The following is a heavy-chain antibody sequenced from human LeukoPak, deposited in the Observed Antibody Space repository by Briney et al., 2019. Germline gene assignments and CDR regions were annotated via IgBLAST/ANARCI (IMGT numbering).Heavy chain of an antibody. CDR3: ARATSPQEFDY. CDR1: GDSVSSNSAA. CDR2: TYYKSSWYN. J-gene: IGHJ4*02. Sequence: SQTLSLTCAFSGDSVSSNSAAWNWLRQSPSRGLEGLGRTYYKSSWYNDYAVSVKSRISINPDTSQNPFSLQLNSVTPEDTAVYYCARATSPQEFDYWGQGTLVTVSS. V-gene: IGHV6-1*01.